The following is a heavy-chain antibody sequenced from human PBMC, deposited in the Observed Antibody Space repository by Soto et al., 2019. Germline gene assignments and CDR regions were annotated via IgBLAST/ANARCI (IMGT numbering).Heavy chain of an antibody. CDR3: ASLVSGFFDY. CDR1: GDSVSSYY. Sequence: SETLSLTCTVSGDSVSSYYWSWIRQPPGKGLEWIGYIYYSGSTNYNPSLKSRVTISVDTSKNQFSLKLSSVTAADTAVYYCASLVSGFFDYWDQGSLVTVSS. D-gene: IGHD3-22*01. J-gene: IGHJ4*02. CDR2: IYYSGST. V-gene: IGHV4-59*02.